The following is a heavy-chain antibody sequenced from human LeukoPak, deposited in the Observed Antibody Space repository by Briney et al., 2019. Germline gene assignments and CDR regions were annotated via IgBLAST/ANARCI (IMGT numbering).Heavy chain of an antibody. V-gene: IGHV4-59*01. CDR3: ARETSQKGAHYMDV. D-gene: IGHD3-16*01. Sequence: SETLSLTCTVSGGSISSYYWSWIRQPLGKGLEWIGYIYYSGSTNYNPSLKSRVTISVDTSKNQFSLKLRSVTAADTAVYYCARETSQKGAHYMDVWGKGTTVTISS. J-gene: IGHJ6*03. CDR2: IYYSGST. CDR1: GGSISSYY.